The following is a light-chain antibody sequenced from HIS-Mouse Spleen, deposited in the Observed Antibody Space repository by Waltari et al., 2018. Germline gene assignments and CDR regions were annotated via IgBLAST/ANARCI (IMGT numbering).Light chain of an antibody. CDR1: SSDVGGYNY. CDR2: DVS. J-gene: IGLJ1*01. V-gene: IGLV2-14*03. Sequence: QSALTQPASVSGSPRQSITISCTGTSSDVGGYNYVSWYQQHPGKAPKLLIYDVSNRPSGVSKRCLGSKPGNTASLTISGLQAEDEADYYCSSYTSSSTLVVFGTGTKVTVL. CDR3: SSYTSSSTLVV.